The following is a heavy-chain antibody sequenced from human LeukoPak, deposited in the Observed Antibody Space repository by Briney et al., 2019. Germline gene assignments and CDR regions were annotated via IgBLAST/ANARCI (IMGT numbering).Heavy chain of an antibody. CDR1: GYTFTNFG. V-gene: IGHV1-18*01. D-gene: IGHD3-3*01. J-gene: IGHJ4*02. CDR3: ASMSGYYPSYYFDY. Sequence: ASVKDSCKASGYTFTNFGISWVRQAPGQGLEWMGWISAYNGNTNYAQKLQGRVTLTTDTSTSTAYMEVRSLRSDDTAVYYCASMSGYYPSYYFDYWGQGTLVTVSS. CDR2: ISAYNGNT.